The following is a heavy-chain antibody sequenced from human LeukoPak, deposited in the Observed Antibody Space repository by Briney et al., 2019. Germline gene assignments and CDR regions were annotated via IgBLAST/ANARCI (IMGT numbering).Heavy chain of an antibody. D-gene: IGHD2-2*01. V-gene: IGHV4-39*07. J-gene: IGHJ4*02. CDR2: IYYSGTT. CDR3: ARGRQLRSEDYFDY. CDR1: GDSISSSGYY. Sequence: SETLSLTCTVSGDSISSSGYYWGWIRQPPGKGLEWIGSIYYSGTTYYNPSLKSRVTISVDTSKNQFSLKLSSVTAADTAVYYCARGRQLRSEDYFDYWGQGTLVTVSS.